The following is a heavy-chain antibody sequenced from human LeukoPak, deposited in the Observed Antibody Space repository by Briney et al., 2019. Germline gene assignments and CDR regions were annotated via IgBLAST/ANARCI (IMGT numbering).Heavy chain of an antibody. V-gene: IGHV1-2*02. CDR2: INPNSGGT. CDR1: GYTFTGYY. J-gene: IGHJ4*02. Sequence: GASVKVSCKASGYTFTGYYMHWVRQAPGQGLEWLGWINPNSGGTNYAQKFQGRVTMTRDTSISTAYMGLSRLRSDYTAVYYCARVSEITFGGVIVTAPFDYWGQGTLVTVSS. D-gene: IGHD3-16*02. CDR3: ARVSEITFGGVIVTAPFDY.